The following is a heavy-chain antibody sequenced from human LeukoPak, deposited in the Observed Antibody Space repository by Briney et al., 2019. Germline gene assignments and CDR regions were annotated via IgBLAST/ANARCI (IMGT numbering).Heavy chain of an antibody. CDR1: GFTFSSYW. V-gene: IGHV3-7*03. J-gene: IGHJ6*02. Sequence: PGGSLRLPCAASGFTFSSYWMNWARQAPGKGLEWVASINHNGNVNYYVDSVKGRFTISRDNAKNSLYLQMSNLRAEDTAVYFCARXGGLDVWGQGATVTXSS. CDR2: INHNGNVN. CDR3: ARXGGLDV.